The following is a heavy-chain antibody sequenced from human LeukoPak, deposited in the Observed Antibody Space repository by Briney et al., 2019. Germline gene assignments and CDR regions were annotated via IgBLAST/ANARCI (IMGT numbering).Heavy chain of an antibody. D-gene: IGHD6-13*01. Sequence: GESLKISCEVYGYSFTTYWLGWVRQMPGKGLEWMGIIYPGDPDTRYSPSFQGQVTISADKSISTAYLQWSSLKASDTAMYYCARHIAAAGTDYWGQGTLVTVSS. V-gene: IGHV5-51*01. CDR1: GYSFTTYW. CDR3: ARHIAAAGTDY. J-gene: IGHJ4*02. CDR2: IYPGDPDT.